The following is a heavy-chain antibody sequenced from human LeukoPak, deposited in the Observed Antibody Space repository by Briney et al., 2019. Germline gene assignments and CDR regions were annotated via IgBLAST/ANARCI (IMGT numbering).Heavy chain of an antibody. CDR2: IIPIFGTA. CDR3: ARKSQGIAARNYYYYGMDV. D-gene: IGHD6-6*01. CDR1: GGTFSSYA. V-gene: IGHV1-69*13. Sequence: SVKVSCKASGGTFSSYAISWVRQAPGQGLEWMGGIIPIFGTANYAQKFQGRVTITADESTSTAYMELSSLRSEDTAVYYCARKSQGIAARNYYYYGMDVWGQGTTVTVSS. J-gene: IGHJ6*02.